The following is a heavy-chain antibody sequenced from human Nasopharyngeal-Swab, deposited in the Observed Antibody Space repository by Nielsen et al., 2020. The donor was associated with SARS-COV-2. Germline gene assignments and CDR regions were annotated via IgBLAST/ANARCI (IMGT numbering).Heavy chain of an antibody. CDR1: GYTFTHYA. Sequence: ASVKVSCKASGYTFTHYAMNWVRQAPGQGLEWMGLINTNTGNPMYAQGFTGRFVFSLDTSVSTAYLQISSLKAEDTAVYYCARGSNGYDTSGFDYWGQGTLATVSS. V-gene: IGHV7-4-1*02. CDR2: INTNTGNP. J-gene: IGHJ4*02. CDR3: ARGSNGYDTSGFDY. D-gene: IGHD3-22*01.